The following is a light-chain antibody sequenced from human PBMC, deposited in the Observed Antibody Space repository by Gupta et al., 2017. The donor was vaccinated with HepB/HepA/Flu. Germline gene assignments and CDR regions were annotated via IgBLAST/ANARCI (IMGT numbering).Light chain of an antibody. Sequence: EIVLTQSPATLSLSPGDRATLSCRASPSVSSYLAWYQQKPGQPPRLLIYDASNRATGIPARFSGSGSGTDFALTISSLEPEDFAVYYCRHRSNWPQTFGQGTKVEIK. CDR1: PSVSSY. CDR2: DAS. J-gene: IGKJ2*01. V-gene: IGKV3-11*01. CDR3: RHRSNWPQT.